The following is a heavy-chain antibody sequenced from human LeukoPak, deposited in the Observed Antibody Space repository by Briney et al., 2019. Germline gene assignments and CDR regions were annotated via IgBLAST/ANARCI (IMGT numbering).Heavy chain of an antibody. J-gene: IGHJ4*02. CDR3: AKGQGMSARSPGYFDY. D-gene: IGHD6-6*01. Sequence: PGGSLRLSCEASGFTFSSYGMHWVRQAPGKGLEWVAFIRYDGSNKYYADSVKGRFTISRDNSKNTLYLQMNSLRAEDTAVYYCAKGQGMSARSPGYFDYWGQGTLVTVSS. CDR1: GFTFSSYG. CDR2: IRYDGSNK. V-gene: IGHV3-30*02.